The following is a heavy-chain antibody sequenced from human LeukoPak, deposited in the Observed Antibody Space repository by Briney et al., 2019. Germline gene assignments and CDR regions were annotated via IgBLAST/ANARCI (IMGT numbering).Heavy chain of an antibody. CDR1: GGPISSYY. CDR2: IHSGST. J-gene: IGHJ4*02. V-gene: IGHV4-59*01. Sequence: SETLSLTCTVSGGPISSYYWSWIRQPPGKGLEWIGYIHSGSTNYNPSLQSRVTISVDTSKNQFSVNLSSVTAADTAMYYCARAPCSSSWMYFDSWGQGALVTVSS. D-gene: IGHD6-13*01. CDR3: ARAPCSSSWMYFDS.